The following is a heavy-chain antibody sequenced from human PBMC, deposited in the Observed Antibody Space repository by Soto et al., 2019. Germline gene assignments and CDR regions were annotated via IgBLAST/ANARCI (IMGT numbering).Heavy chain of an antibody. V-gene: IGHV3-23*01. CDR2: ISGSGADT. CDR1: GFIFSNYA. J-gene: IGHJ4*02. CDR3: AKDTGRGGGSVFDY. Sequence: EVQLLESGGGLVQPGGSLRLSCAPSGFIFSNYAMRWVRQARGKGLEWVSAISGSGADTYYTESVKGRFTISRDNFKNTLYLQINSLRAGDTAVYYCAKDTGRGGGSVFDYWGQGTLVTVSS. D-gene: IGHD2-15*01.